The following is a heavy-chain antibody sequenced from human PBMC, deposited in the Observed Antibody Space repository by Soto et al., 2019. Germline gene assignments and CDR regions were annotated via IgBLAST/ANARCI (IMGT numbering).Heavy chain of an antibody. CDR2: ISSSGSTI. V-gene: IGHV3-11*01. Sequence: PGGSLRLSCAASGFTFSDYYMSWIRQAPGKGLEWVSYISSSGSTIYYADSVKGRFTISRDNAKNSLYLQMNSLRAEDTAVYYCARENLISSSSRLFDYWGQGTLVTVSS. CDR3: ARENLISSSSRLFDY. J-gene: IGHJ4*02. CDR1: GFTFSDYY. D-gene: IGHD6-6*01.